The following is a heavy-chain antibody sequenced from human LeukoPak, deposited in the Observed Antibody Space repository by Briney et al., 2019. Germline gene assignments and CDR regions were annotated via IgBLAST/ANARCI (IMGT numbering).Heavy chain of an antibody. V-gene: IGHV3-30-3*01. D-gene: IGHD3-10*01. CDR1: GFTFSSYA. CDR3: ARESYYGSGSYLY. CDR2: ISYDGSNK. J-gene: IGHJ4*02. Sequence: GGSLRLSCAASGFTFSSYAMHWVRQAPGKGLEWVAVISYDGSNKYYADSVKGRFTISRDNAKNSLYLQMNSLRAEDTAVYYCARESYYGSGSYLYWGQGTLVTVSS.